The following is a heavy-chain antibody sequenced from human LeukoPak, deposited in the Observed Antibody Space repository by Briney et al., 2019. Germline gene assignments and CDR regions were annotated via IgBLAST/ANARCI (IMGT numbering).Heavy chain of an antibody. J-gene: IGHJ6*02. CDR3: ARDNQVQGYYDFWSGYYFFYGMDV. CDR1: GYTFTSYY. D-gene: IGHD3-3*01. Sequence: ASVKVSCKASGYTFTSYYMHWVRQAPGQGLEWMGIINPSGGSTSYAQKFQGRVTMTRDTSTSTVYMELSSLRSEDTAVYYCARDNQVQGYYDFWSGYYFFYGMDVWGQGTTVTVSS. CDR2: INPSGGST. V-gene: IGHV1-46*01.